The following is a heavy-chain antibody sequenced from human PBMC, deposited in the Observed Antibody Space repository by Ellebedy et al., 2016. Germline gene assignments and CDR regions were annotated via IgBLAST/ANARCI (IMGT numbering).Heavy chain of an antibody. J-gene: IGHJ4*02. CDR3: ARAYSGNDFDY. CDR2: ISSSSSTI. Sequence: LSLTCXASGFTFSSYSMNWVRQAPGKGLEWVSYISSSSSTIYYADSVKGRFTISRDNAKNSLYLQMNSLRAEDTAVYYCARAYSGNDFDYWGQGTLVTVSS. V-gene: IGHV3-48*04. D-gene: IGHD1-26*01. CDR1: GFTFSSYS.